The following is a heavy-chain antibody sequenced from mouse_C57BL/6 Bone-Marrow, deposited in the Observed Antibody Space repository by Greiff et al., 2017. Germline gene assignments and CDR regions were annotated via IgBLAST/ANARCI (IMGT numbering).Heavy chain of an antibody. CDR3: AGGYYYGSSYYFDY. D-gene: IGHD1-1*01. J-gene: IGHJ2*01. CDR2: IYWDDDK. Sequence: QVTLKVSGPGILQSSQTLSLTCSFSGFSLSTSGMGVSWIRQPSGKGLEWLAHIYWDDDKRYNPSLKSRLTISKDTSRNQLFLKITSVDTADTATYYCAGGYYYGSSYYFDYWGQGTTLTVSS. V-gene: IGHV8-12*01. CDR1: GFSLSTSGMG.